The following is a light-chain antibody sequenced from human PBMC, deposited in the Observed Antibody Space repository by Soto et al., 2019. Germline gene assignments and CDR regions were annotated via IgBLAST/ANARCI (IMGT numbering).Light chain of an antibody. J-gene: IGKJ2*01. V-gene: IGKV3-15*01. CDR3: QQYHNWPPPYT. CDR2: GAS. CDR1: QTISSN. Sequence: EIVMTQSPATLSVSPGERATLSCRASQTISSNLAWYQQKPGQAPRLLIHGASTRATGVPASFSGSGSGTEFTRTISSLQAEDLAVHYWQQYHNWPPPYTFGQGTKLQIK.